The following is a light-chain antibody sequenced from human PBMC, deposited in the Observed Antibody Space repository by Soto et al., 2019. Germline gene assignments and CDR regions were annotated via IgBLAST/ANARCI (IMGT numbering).Light chain of an antibody. CDR2: DAS. CDR1: HSVGSD. CDR3: QQRNNLVT. J-gene: IGKJ5*01. Sequence: EVVLTQSPATLSLSPGERATLSCRATHSVGSDLAWYQHKPGQAPMLLIYDASNRATGIPARFSGSGSGTDFTLTISSLEPGDFAVYYCQQRNNLVTFGQGTRLEIK. V-gene: IGKV3-11*01.